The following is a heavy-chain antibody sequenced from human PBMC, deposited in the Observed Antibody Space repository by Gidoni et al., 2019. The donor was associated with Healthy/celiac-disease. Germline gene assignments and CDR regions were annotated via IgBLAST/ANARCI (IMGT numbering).Heavy chain of an antibody. CDR2: ISYDGSNK. V-gene: IGHV3-30-3*01. D-gene: IGHD3-22*01. CDR3: ARDRAYYYDSSDGMDV. J-gene: IGHJ6*02. Sequence: QVQLVESGGGVVQPGRSLRLSCAASGVTFSSYAMHWVRQAPGKGLEWVAVISYDGSNKYYADSVKGRFTISRDNSKNTLYLQMNSLRAEDAAVYYCARDRAYYYDSSDGMDVWGQGTTVTVSS. CDR1: GVTFSSYA.